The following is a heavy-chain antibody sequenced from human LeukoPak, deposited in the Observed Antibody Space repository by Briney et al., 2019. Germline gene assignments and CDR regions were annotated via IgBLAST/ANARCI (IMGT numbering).Heavy chain of an antibody. CDR2: IYYSGST. CDR1: GGSISSGGYY. CDR3: ARDTPTSVGFDI. D-gene: IGHD4-23*01. Sequence: SQTLSLTCTVSGGSISSGGYYWSWIRQHPGKGLEWIGYIYYSGSTYYNPSLKSRVTISVDTSKNQFSLKLSSVTAADTAVYYCARDTPTSVGFDIWGQGTMVTVSS. J-gene: IGHJ3*02. V-gene: IGHV4-31*03.